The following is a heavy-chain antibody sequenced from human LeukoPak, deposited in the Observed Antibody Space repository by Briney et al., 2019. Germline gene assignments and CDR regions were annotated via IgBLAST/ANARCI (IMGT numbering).Heavy chain of an antibody. Sequence: PGGSLRLSCTASGLTFGDYAMSWFRQAPGKGLEWVGFIRSKAYGGTTEYAASVKGRFTISRDDSKSIAYLQMNSLKTEDTAVYYCTSNYYDSSGYYYAASYWGQGTLVTVSS. CDR2: IRSKAYGGTT. CDR3: TSNYYDSSGYYYAASY. CDR1: GLTFGDYA. D-gene: IGHD3-22*01. V-gene: IGHV3-49*03. J-gene: IGHJ4*02.